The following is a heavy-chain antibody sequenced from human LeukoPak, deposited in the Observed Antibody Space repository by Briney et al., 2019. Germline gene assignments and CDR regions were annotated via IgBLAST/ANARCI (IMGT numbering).Heavy chain of an antibody. CDR2: IYSSGSA. CDR1: GGSISSYY. V-gene: IGHV4-4*07. Sequence: SETLSLTCIVSGGSISSYYWSWIRQPAGKGLEWIGRIYSSGSANYNPSLKSQVSMSVDTSKNQFSLKLSSVTAADTAVYYCARHYYDTNGNYSGFDYWGQGTLVTVSS. CDR3: ARHYYDTNGNYSGFDY. D-gene: IGHD3-22*01. J-gene: IGHJ4*02.